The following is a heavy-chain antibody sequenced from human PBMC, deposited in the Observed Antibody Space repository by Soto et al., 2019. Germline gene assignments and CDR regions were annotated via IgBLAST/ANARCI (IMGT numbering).Heavy chain of an antibody. CDR1: GFTFSSYA. Sequence: GGSLRLSCAASGFTFSSYAMSWVRQAPGKGLEWVSAISGSGGSTYYADSVKGRFTISRDNSKNTLYLQMNSLRAEDTAVYYCAKGPLYYYGSGSFLRGDSWGQGTLVTVSS. D-gene: IGHD3-10*01. CDR2: ISGSGGST. V-gene: IGHV3-23*01. J-gene: IGHJ4*02. CDR3: AKGPLYYYGSGSFLRGDS.